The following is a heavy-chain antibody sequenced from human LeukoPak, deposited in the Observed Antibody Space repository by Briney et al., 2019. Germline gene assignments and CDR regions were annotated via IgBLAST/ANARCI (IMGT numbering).Heavy chain of an antibody. CDR2: IGAYNDNT. V-gene: IGHV1-18*01. Sequence: GASVKVSCKASGYTFTSYDINWVRQATGQGLEWMGWIGAYNDNTNYPQKFQGRVTLTTDTSTSTAYMELRSLTSDDTALYYCARAGAAVTMFFDFWGQGTLVTVSS. CDR1: GYTFTSYD. J-gene: IGHJ4*02. CDR3: ARAGAAVTMFFDF. D-gene: IGHD4-17*01.